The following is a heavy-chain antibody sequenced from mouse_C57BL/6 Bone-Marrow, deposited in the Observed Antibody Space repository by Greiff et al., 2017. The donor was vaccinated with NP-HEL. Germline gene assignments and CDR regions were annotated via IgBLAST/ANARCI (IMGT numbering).Heavy chain of an antibody. CDR3: ARAHYGSSYYYAMDY. CDR2: ISYDGSN. D-gene: IGHD1-1*01. Sequence: VQLQQSGPGLVKPSQSLSLTCSVTGYSITSGYYWNWIRQFPGNKLEWMGYISYDGSNNYNPSLKNRISITRDTSKNQFFLKLNSVTTEDTATYYCARAHYGSSYYYAMDYWGQGTSVTVSS. J-gene: IGHJ4*01. V-gene: IGHV3-6*01. CDR1: GYSITSGYY.